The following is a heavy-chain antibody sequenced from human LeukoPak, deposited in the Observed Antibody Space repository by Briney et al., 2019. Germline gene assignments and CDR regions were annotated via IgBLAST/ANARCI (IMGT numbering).Heavy chain of an antibody. CDR1: GYTFTSYG. D-gene: IGHD3-22*01. J-gene: IGHJ3*02. Sequence: ASVKVSCKASGYTFTSYGISWVRQAPGQGLEWMGWINPNSGGTNYAQKFQGRVTMTRDTSISTAYMELSRLRSDDTAVYYCARGYYYDSSGYPYAFDIWGQGTMVTVSS. CDR3: ARGYYYDSSGYPYAFDI. V-gene: IGHV1-2*02. CDR2: INPNSGGT.